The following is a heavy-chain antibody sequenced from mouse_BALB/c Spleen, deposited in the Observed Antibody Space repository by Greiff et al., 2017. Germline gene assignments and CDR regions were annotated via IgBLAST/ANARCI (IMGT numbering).Heavy chain of an antibody. CDR2: ISYSGST. Sequence: EVQLQQSGPGLVKPSQSLSLTCTVTGYSITSDYAWNWIRQFPGNKLEWMGYISYSGSTSYNPSLKSRISITRDTSKNQFFLQLNSVTTEDTATYYCADGYYLWFAYWGQGTLGTVSA. J-gene: IGHJ3*01. CDR3: ADGYYLWFAY. D-gene: IGHD2-3*01. V-gene: IGHV3-2*02. CDR1: GYSITSDYA.